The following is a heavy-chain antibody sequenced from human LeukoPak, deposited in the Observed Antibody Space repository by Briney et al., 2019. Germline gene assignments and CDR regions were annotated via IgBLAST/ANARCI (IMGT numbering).Heavy chain of an antibody. Sequence: SETLSLTCAVYGGSFSGYYWSWIRQPPGKGLEWIGSIYYSGSTYYNPSLKSRVTISVDTSKNQFSLKLSSVTAADTAVYYCARHHIGYCSGGSCYNWFDPWGQGTLVTVSS. CDR3: ARHHIGYCSGGSCYNWFDP. CDR2: IYYSGST. V-gene: IGHV4-34*01. D-gene: IGHD2-15*01. J-gene: IGHJ5*02. CDR1: GGSFSGYY.